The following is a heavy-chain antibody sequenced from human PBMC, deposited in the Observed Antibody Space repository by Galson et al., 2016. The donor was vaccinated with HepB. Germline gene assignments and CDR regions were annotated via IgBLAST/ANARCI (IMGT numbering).Heavy chain of an antibody. V-gene: IGHV3-30*03. Sequence: SLRLSCAASGFTFSASGMHWVRQAPGKGPEWLAVISFDGSNQFYADSVKGRFTISRDNSNNTLHLQMHSLRVEDTALYYCARDSYCTRTICYPYYFDFWGQGTLVVVSS. CDR2: ISFDGSNQ. D-gene: IGHD2-2*01. J-gene: IGHJ4*02. CDR1: GFTFSASG. CDR3: ARDSYCTRTICYPYYFDF.